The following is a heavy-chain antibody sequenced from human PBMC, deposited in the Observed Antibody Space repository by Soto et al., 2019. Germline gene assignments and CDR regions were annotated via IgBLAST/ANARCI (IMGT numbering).Heavy chain of an antibody. D-gene: IGHD4-17*01. Sequence: GGSLRLSCAASGFTFSSYAMSWVRQAPGKGLEWVSAISGSGGSTYYADSVKGRFTISRDNSKNTLYLQMNSLRAEDTAVYYCAKDRRVVTVTTLYYYYYYGMDVWGQGTTVTVSS. CDR2: ISGSGGST. CDR1: GFTFSSYA. CDR3: AKDRRVVTVTTLYYYYYYGMDV. J-gene: IGHJ6*02. V-gene: IGHV3-23*01.